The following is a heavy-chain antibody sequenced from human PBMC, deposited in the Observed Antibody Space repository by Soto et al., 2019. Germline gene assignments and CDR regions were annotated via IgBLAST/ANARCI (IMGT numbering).Heavy chain of an antibody. CDR1: GFPFSDYY. Sequence: GGSLRLSCAASGFPFSDYYMSWIRQAPGKGLEWVSYISSSSSYTNYADSMKGRFTISRDNAKNSLYLQMNSLRAEDTAVYYCARVRFLGDAFDIWGQGTMVTVSS. D-gene: IGHD3-3*01. J-gene: IGHJ3*02. CDR2: ISSSSSYT. V-gene: IGHV3-11*06. CDR3: ARVRFLGDAFDI.